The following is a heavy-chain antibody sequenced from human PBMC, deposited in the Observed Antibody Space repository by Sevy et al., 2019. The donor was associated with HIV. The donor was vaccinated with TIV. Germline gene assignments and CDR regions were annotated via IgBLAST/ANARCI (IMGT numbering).Heavy chain of an antibody. CDR2: INPNSGGT. CDR1: GYTFTGYY. Sequence: ASVKVSCKASGYTFTGYYMHWVRQAPGQGLEWMGWINPNSGGTNYAQKFQGRGTMTRDTSISTAYMELRRLRSDDTAVYYCAREEWCSSTSCYTGVYYYGMDVWGQGTTVTVSS. D-gene: IGHD2-2*02. J-gene: IGHJ6*02. CDR3: AREEWCSSTSCYTGVYYYGMDV. V-gene: IGHV1-2*02.